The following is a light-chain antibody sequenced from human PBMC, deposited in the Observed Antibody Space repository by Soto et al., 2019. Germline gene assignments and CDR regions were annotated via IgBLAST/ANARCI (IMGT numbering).Light chain of an antibody. CDR2: GAS. CDR1: QSVASN. V-gene: IGKV3-15*01. CDR3: QQYHNWPPQYT. J-gene: IGKJ2*01. Sequence: EIVITQSPDSLSVSPGDGATLSCRASQSVASNVAWYQQKPGQGPRLLIHGASTRAVGVPARFSGSGSGTDFTLTINSLQSEDFAVYYCQQYHNWPPQYTFGQGTKLQIK.